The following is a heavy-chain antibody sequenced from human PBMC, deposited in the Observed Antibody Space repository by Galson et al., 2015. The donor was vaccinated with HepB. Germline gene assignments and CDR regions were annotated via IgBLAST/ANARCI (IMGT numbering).Heavy chain of an antibody. V-gene: IGHV3-30-3*01. J-gene: IGHJ4*02. Sequence: SLRLSCAGSGFSFRSYAIHWVRQAPGKGLEWVSMMSYDVNNKYSSDSVGARFTVSRDNSKNTVFLEMNSLRPEDTAIYYCARPGDSYASGFYEAYLAHWGQGTLVSVSS. CDR3: ARPGDSYASGFYEAYLAH. CDR1: GFSFRSYA. D-gene: IGHD2-8*01. CDR2: MSYDVNNK.